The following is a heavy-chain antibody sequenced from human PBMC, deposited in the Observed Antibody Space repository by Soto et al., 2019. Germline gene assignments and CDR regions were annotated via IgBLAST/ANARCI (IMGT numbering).Heavy chain of an antibody. Sequence: PGESLKISCKCSGYSFTIYWIGWVRQMPGKGLEWMGIIYPGDSDPRYSPSFQGQVTISADKSISTAYLQWSSLKASDTAMYYCARSRVSTVTTGNYYSGMDVWGQGTTVTVSS. CDR3: ARSRVSTVTTGNYYSGMDV. CDR2: IYPGDSDP. V-gene: IGHV5-51*01. J-gene: IGHJ6*02. CDR1: GYSFTIYW. D-gene: IGHD4-4*01.